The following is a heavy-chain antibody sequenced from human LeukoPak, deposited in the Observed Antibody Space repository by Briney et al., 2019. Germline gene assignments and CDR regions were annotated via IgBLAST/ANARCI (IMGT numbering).Heavy chain of an antibody. CDR3: ARQDLAAARDAFDI. V-gene: IGHV4-39*01. CDR1: GGSISSSRYY. CDR2: IYYSGST. J-gene: IGHJ3*02. Sequence: KPSETLSLTCTVSGGSISSSRYYRGWIRQPPGKGLEWIGSIYYSGSTYYNPSLKSRVTISVDTSKNQFSLKLSSVTAADTAVYYCARQDLAAARDAFDIWGQGTMVTVSS. D-gene: IGHD6-13*01.